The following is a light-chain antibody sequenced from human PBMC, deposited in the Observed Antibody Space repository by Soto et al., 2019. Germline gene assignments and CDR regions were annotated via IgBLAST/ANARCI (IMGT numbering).Light chain of an antibody. CDR3: QQSYSTPRT. V-gene: IGKV1-39*01. CDR2: AAS. CDR1: QSISSY. J-gene: IGKJ1*01. Sequence: DIQMTQSPSSLSASVGDRVTITCRASQSISSYLNWYQQKPGKAPKLLIYAASSLQSGVPSRFSGSGSGTDFTLTISSLQPEDFATYYGQQSYSTPRTFGQGTKVDSK.